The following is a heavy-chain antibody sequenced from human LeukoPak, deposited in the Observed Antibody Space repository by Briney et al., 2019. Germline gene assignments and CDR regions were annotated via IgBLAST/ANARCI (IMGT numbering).Heavy chain of an antibody. CDR2: IIPIFGTA. J-gene: IGHJ6*02. Sequence: VKVSCXASGGTFSSYAISWVRQAPGQGLEWMGGIIPIFGTANYAQKFQGRVTITADESTSTAYMELSRLRSEDTAVYSCARARAAYTLSYGMDVWGQGTPVTVSS. V-gene: IGHV1-69*01. D-gene: IGHD2-15*01. CDR1: GGTFSSYA. CDR3: ARARAAYTLSYGMDV.